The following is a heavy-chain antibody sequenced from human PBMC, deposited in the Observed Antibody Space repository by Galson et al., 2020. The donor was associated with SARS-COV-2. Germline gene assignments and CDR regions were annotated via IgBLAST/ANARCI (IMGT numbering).Heavy chain of an antibody. CDR1: DGSFRGYY. V-gene: IGHV4-34*01. CDR3: ASLSSLIPASDLYVFDV. D-gene: IGHD2-2*01. J-gene: IGHJ3*01. CDR2: ISYSGDT. Sequence: SETLSLTCGVYDGSFRGYYWSWIRQPPGNGLEWIGEISYSGDTNYNPSLKSRVTISVDTSKKQFSLKLSSVTAADTAVYYCASLSSLIPASDLYVFDVWGQGTKVTVSS.